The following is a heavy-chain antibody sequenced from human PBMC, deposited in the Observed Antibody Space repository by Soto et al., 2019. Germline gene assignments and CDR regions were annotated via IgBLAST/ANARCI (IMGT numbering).Heavy chain of an antibody. Sequence: WGSLRLSCAASGFTFSSYAMSWVRQAPGKGLEWVSAISGSGGSTYYADSVKGRFTISRDNSKNTLYLQMNSLRAEDTAVYYCAKDYGIVGALDAFDIWGQGTMVTVSS. CDR2: ISGSGGST. D-gene: IGHD1-26*01. V-gene: IGHV3-23*01. J-gene: IGHJ3*02. CDR3: AKDYGIVGALDAFDI. CDR1: GFTFSSYA.